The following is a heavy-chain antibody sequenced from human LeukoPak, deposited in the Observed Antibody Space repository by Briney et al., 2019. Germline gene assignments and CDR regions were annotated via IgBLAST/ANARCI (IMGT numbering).Heavy chain of an antibody. CDR2: INSDGSST. J-gene: IGHJ4*02. D-gene: IGHD3-22*01. CDR3: AKGDSSGAAGYYFDY. CDR1: GFTFSSYW. V-gene: IGHV3-74*01. Sequence: PGGSLRLSCAASGFTFSSYWMHWVRQAPGKGLVWVSRINSDGSSTSYADSVKGRFTISRDNAKNTLYLQMNSLRAEDTAVYYCAKGDSSGAAGYYFDYWGQGTLVTVSS.